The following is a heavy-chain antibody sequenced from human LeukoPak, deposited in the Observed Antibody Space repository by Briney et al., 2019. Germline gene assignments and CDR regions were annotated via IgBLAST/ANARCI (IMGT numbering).Heavy chain of an antibody. Sequence: PGGSLRLSCAASGFTFSSYSMNWGRQAPGKGLEWVSSISSSSSYIYYADSVKGRFTISRDNAKNSLYLQMNSLRAEDTAVYYCARGGDIVARDFDPWGQGTLVTVSS. CDR2: ISSSSSYI. D-gene: IGHD5-12*01. CDR3: ARGGDIVARDFDP. V-gene: IGHV3-21*01. J-gene: IGHJ5*02. CDR1: GFTFSSYS.